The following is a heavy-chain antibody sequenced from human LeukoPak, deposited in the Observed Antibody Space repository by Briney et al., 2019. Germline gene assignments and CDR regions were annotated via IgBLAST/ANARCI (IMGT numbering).Heavy chain of an antibody. J-gene: IGHJ6*03. CDR3: ARDGYDILTGYLNYYYYYMDV. D-gene: IGHD3-9*01. CDR2: IYTRGST. V-gene: IGHV4-61*02. Sequence: SETLSLTCTVSGGSISSGSYYWSWIRQPAGKGLEWIGRIYTRGSTNYNPSLKSRVTISVDTSKNQFSLKLSSVTAADTAVYYCARDGYDILTGYLNYYYYYMDVWGKGTTVTVSS. CDR1: GGSISSGSYY.